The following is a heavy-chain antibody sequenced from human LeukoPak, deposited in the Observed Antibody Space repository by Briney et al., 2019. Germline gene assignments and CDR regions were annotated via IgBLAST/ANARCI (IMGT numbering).Heavy chain of an antibody. Sequence: GGSLRLSCAASGFTFSDYYMSWIRQAPGKGLEWVSYISSSGSTIYYADSVKGRFTISRDNAKNSLYLQMNSLRVEDTAVYYCASARSGYDRPATAIDPAWGQGTLVTVSS. CDR2: ISSSGSTI. V-gene: IGHV3-11*01. CDR3: ASARSGYDRPATAIDPA. J-gene: IGHJ4*02. CDR1: GFTFSDYY. D-gene: IGHD5-12*01.